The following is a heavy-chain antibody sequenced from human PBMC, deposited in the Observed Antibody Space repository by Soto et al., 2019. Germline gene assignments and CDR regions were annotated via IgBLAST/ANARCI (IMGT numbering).Heavy chain of an antibody. D-gene: IGHD1-26*01. CDR2: ISSSSSYI. Sequence: GGSLRLSCAASGFTFSSYSMNWVRQAPGKGLEWVSSISSSSSYIYYADSVKGRFTISRDNAKNSLYLQMNSLRAEDTAVYYCARVPSEWELQWVEGAFDIWGQGTMVTVSS. J-gene: IGHJ3*02. V-gene: IGHV3-21*01. CDR3: ARVPSEWELQWVEGAFDI. CDR1: GFTFSSYS.